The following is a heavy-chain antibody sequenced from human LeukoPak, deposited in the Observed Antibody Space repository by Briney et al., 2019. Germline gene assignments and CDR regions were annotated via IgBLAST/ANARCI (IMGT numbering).Heavy chain of an antibody. J-gene: IGHJ4*02. V-gene: IGHV1-2*02. D-gene: IGHD5-12*01. Sequence: ASVKVSCKASGYTFTGYYMHWVRQAPGQGLEWMGWINPNSGGTNYAQKFQGRVTMTRDTSISTAYMELSRLRSDDTAVYYCARVHLKSDYEESFDYWGQGTLVTVSS. CDR3: ARVHLKSDYEESFDY. CDR1: GYTFTGYY. CDR2: INPNSGGT.